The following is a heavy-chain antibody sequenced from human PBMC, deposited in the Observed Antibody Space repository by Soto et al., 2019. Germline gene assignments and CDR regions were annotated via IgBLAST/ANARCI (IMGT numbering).Heavy chain of an antibody. CDR1: GYTFTSYA. V-gene: IGHV1-3*01. D-gene: IGHD3-22*01. Sequence: ASVKVSCKASGYTFTSYAMHWVRQAPGQRLEWMGWINAGNGNTKYSQKFQGRVTITRDTSASTAYMELSSLRSEDTAVYYCARRNYDSSGYYWHFDYWGQGTLVTVSS. CDR2: INAGNGNT. CDR3: ARRNYDSSGYYWHFDY. J-gene: IGHJ4*02.